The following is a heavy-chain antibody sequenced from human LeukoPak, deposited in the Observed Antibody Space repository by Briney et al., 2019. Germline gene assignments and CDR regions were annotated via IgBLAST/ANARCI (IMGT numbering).Heavy chain of an antibody. D-gene: IGHD3-22*01. J-gene: IGHJ4*02. CDR3: AKDDYYDTSGYRD. CDR2: ISYDGSNK. Sequence: SGGSLRLSCAASGFTFSSYAMHWVRQAPGKGLEWVAVISYDGSNKYYADSVKGRFTISRDNSKNTLYLQMNSLRAEDTAVYYCAKDDYYDTSGYRDWGQGTLVTVSS. V-gene: IGHV3-30*04. CDR1: GFTFSSYA.